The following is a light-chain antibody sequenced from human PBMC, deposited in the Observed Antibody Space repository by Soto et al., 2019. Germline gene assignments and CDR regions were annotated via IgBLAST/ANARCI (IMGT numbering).Light chain of an antibody. V-gene: IGKV1-39*01. CDR3: QQSYTTPRLS. J-gene: IGKJ4*01. CDR1: QSITHF. CDR2: AAS. Sequence: DIQMTQSPSSLSASIGDKLTISCRANQSITHFLNWYQKKPGEVPKLLIYAASRLGSGVPSRFSGSGSATDFALTINSLQPEDFATYYCQQSYTTPRLSFGGGTKVDIK.